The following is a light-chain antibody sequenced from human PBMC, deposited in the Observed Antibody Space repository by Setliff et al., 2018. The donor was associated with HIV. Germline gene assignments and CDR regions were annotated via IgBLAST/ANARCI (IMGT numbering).Light chain of an antibody. CDR3: CSYAGADAFDV. CDR1: SNDVGPYNR. Sequence: SALAQPPSVSGSPGQSVTISCTGTSNDVGPYNRVSWYQQPPGTAPKLIIYEVANRPSGVPDRFSGSKSGNTASLTISGLQGEDEADYYCCSYAGADAFDVFGTGTKVTVL. V-gene: IGLV2-18*02. J-gene: IGLJ1*01. CDR2: EVA.